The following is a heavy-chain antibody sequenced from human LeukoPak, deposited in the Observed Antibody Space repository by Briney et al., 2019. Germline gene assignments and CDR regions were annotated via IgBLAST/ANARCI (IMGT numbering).Heavy chain of an antibody. J-gene: IGHJ6*02. CDR3: ARDQGDSNDYYGMDV. Sequence: PGGSLRLSCATSGFAFSSYWMHWVRQVPGRGLVWVSRINSDGSITDYADSVKGRFTIARDTAQNTLHLQMNSLRVEDTAMYYCARDQGDSNDYYGMDVWGQGTTVTVSS. CDR1: GFAFSSYW. D-gene: IGHD4-11*01. CDR2: INSDGSIT. V-gene: IGHV3-74*01.